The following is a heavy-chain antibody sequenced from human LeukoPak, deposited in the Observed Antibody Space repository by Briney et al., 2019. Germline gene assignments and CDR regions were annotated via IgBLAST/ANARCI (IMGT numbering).Heavy chain of an antibody. V-gene: IGHV3-53*01. CDR1: GFTVSSNY. J-gene: IGHJ4*02. CDR3: ARAGLRWSLDY. Sequence: PGGSLRLSCAASGFTVSSNYMSWVRQAPGKGLEWVSVIFSGGTTYYADSVKGRFTISRDNSKNTLYLQMNSLRAEDTAVYYCARAGLRWSLDYWGQGTLVTVSS. CDR2: IFSGGTT. D-gene: IGHD4-23*01.